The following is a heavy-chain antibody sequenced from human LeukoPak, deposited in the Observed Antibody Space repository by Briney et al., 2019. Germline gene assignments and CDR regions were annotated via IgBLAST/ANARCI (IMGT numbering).Heavy chain of an antibody. V-gene: IGHV3-74*01. D-gene: IGHD1-20*01. J-gene: IGHJ6*02. CDR3: VRENDNFPLDHDYGMDV. Sequence: GGSLRLSCAASGFTFSSYWMHWVRQAPGKGLVWVSRINSDGSSTGYADSVKGRFTISRDNAKNTLYLQMNSLRAEDTAVYYCVRENDNFPLDHDYGMDVWGQGTTVTVS. CDR2: INSDGSST. CDR1: GFTFSSYW.